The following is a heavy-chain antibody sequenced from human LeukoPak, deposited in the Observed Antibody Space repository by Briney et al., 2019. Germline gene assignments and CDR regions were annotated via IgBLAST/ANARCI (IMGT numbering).Heavy chain of an antibody. CDR1: GFTFSSYG. CDR2: IRYDGSNK. CDR3: ARDYGGSSPFDY. J-gene: IGHJ4*02. V-gene: IGHV3-30*02. D-gene: IGHD4-23*01. Sequence: GGSLRLSCAASGFTFSSYGMHWVRQAPGKGLEWVAFIRYDGSNKYYADSVKGRFTISRDNAKNSLYLHMNSLRAEDTAVYYCARDYGGSSPFDYWGQGTLVTVSS.